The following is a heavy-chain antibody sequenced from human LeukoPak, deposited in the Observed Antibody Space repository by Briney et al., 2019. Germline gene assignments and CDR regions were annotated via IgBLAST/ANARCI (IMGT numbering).Heavy chain of an antibody. Sequence: ASVKVSCKASGYTFTGYYMHWVRQAPGQGREWMGRINPNSGGTNYAQKFQGRGTMTRDRSISTAYMEMSRLRSDDTAVYYCARGDREYYYDSSGYPGFDYWGQGTLVTVSS. CDR1: GYTFTGYY. CDR3: ARGDREYYYDSSGYPGFDY. CDR2: INPNSGGT. D-gene: IGHD3-22*01. V-gene: IGHV1-2*06. J-gene: IGHJ4*02.